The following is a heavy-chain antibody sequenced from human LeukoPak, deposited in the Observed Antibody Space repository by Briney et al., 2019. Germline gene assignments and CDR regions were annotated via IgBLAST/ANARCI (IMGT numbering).Heavy chain of an antibody. V-gene: IGHV4-4*07. Sequence: SETLSLTCTVSGGSISSYYWSWIRQPAGRGLEWIGRIQTSGSTNYNPSLKSRVTMSVDTSKNKFSLKVNSVTAADAAVYYCARVGSGWSFDYWGQGTLVTVSS. CDR2: IQTSGST. CDR3: ARVGSGWSFDY. J-gene: IGHJ4*02. D-gene: IGHD6-19*01. CDR1: GGSISSYY.